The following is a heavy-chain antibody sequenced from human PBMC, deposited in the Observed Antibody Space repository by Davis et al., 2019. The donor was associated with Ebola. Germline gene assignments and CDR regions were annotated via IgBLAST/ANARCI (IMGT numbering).Heavy chain of an antibody. CDR2: ISYDGSNK. V-gene: IGHV3-30*18. J-gene: IGHJ4*02. CDR1: GFTFRSYG. CDR3: AKVEASGY. Sequence: GESLKISCAASGFTFRSYGMHWVRQAPGKGLEWVAVISYDGSNKYYADSVKGRFTISRDNSKNTLYLQMNSLRAEDTAVYYCAKVEASGYWGQGTLVTVSS. D-gene: IGHD1-26*01.